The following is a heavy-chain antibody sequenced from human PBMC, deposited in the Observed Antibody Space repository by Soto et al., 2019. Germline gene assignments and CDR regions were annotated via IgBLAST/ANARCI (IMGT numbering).Heavy chain of an antibody. V-gene: IGHV3-9*01. CDR1: GFTFDDYA. CDR2: ISWNSGNI. J-gene: IGHJ4*02. D-gene: IGHD5-18*01. Sequence: EVQLEESGGALVQPGRSLRLSCAASGFTFDDYAMYWVRQVLGKGLERVSSISWNSGNIGYADSVKGRFTTSRDNAENSLYLQMNSLRPEDTALYYCVRSKGGYSDGTPFDYWGQGTLVTVSS. CDR3: VRSKGGYSDGTPFDY.